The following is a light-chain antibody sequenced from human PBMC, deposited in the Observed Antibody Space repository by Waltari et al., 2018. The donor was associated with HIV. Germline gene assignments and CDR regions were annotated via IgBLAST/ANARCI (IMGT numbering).Light chain of an antibody. V-gene: IGLV1-36*01. Sequence: QSVLPPPPSVSEAPGQRVTISCSGCTSNIGSNALNWYPPVPGKAPKLLMYYDELMSAGVSARLSASKSGTSAALAIRGLQTEDEADYYCAAWDDSLNGYVVGSGTKVTVL. CDR2: YDE. CDR1: TSNIGSNA. CDR3: AAWDDSLNGYV. J-gene: IGLJ1*01.